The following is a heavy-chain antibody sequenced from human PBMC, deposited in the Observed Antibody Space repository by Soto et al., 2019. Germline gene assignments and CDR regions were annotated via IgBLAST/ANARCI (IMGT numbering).Heavy chain of an antibody. J-gene: IGHJ6*04. D-gene: IGHD3-16*01. CDR1: GFSFSAYT. CDR2: VSTGTTYQ. CDR3: VRGGEDITSPHRMDV. V-gene: IGHV3-21*01. Sequence: PGGSLILSCAASGFSFSAYTMIWVRQAPGKGLQWVSSVSTGTTYQEYADSVKGRFTISRNDANHLVFLQMESLGPEDTAVYYCVRGGEDITSPHRMDVSGKGTTVTVAS.